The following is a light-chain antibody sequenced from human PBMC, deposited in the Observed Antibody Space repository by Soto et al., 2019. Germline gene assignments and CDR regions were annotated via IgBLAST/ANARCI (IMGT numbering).Light chain of an antibody. CDR3: SSYTTTSTLV. V-gene: IGLV2-14*01. CDR2: EVR. J-gene: IGLJ3*02. Sequence: QSVLTQPASVSGSPGQSMTISCTGTSRDVGSYNLVSWYQQRPGEAPKLIISEVRNRPSGISYRFTGSKSGNTASLTISGLQAEDEADYYCSSYTTTSTLVFGGGTK. CDR1: SRDVGSYNL.